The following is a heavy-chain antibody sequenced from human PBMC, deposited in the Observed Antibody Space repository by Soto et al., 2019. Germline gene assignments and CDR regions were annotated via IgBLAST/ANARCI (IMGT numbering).Heavy chain of an antibody. J-gene: IGHJ6*02. CDR3: ARVNYDFWSGPHPYYYYGMDV. D-gene: IGHD3-3*01. V-gene: IGHV1-69*13. Sequence: SVRVSCKASGGTFSSYAISWVRQAPGQGLEWMGGIIPIFGTANYAQKFQGRVTITADESTSTAYMELSSLRSEDTAVYYCARVNYDFWSGPHPYYYYGMDVWGQGTTVTVSS. CDR1: GGTFSSYA. CDR2: IIPIFGTA.